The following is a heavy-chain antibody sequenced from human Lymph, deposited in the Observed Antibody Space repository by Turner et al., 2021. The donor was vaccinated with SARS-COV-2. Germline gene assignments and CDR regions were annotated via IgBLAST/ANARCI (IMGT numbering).Heavy chain of an antibody. CDR3: ATERSSGWPHYHYYTMDV. V-gene: IGHV1-24*01. Sequence: QVQLVQLGAEGKKPGAAVKVSCEVSGYTLPEVSMHWVRQAPGEGLGWMGCLYPEDVKTIYEQKFQGRDTKTEDTSTDTAYMELSSLRTEDTAVYYWATERSSGWPHYHYYTMDVWGQGTTGTVSS. J-gene: IGHJ6*02. CDR1: GYTLPEVS. CDR2: LYPEDVKT. D-gene: IGHD6-19*01.